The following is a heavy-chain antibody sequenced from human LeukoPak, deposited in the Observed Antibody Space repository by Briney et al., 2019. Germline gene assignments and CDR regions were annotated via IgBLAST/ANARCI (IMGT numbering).Heavy chain of an antibody. CDR3: ARVSGGGSSSRVRSPYYFDY. V-gene: IGHV1-69*04. CDR1: GGTFSSYA. J-gene: IGHJ4*02. Sequence: GASVKVSCKASGGTFSSYAISWVRQAPGQGLEWMGRIIPILGIANYAQKFQGRVTITADKSTSTAYMELSSLRSEDTAVYYCARVSGGGSSSRVRSPYYFDYWGQGTLVTVSS. D-gene: IGHD6-6*01. CDR2: IIPILGIA.